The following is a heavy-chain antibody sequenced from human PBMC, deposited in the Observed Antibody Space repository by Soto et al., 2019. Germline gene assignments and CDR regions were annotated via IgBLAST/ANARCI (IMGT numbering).Heavy chain of an antibody. CDR1: GFTFDNYE. J-gene: IGHJ4*02. V-gene: IGHV3-48*03. CDR2: ISSVGSTT. CDR3: ARDDSSGYYLEACDY. D-gene: IGHD3-22*01. Sequence: EVQLVESGGGLVQPGGSLRLSCAASGFTFDNYEMNWVRQAPGKGLEWLSYISSVGSTTNYADSVKGRFTISRDNAKNSLYLQMNSLRAEDTAVYYCARDDSSGYYLEACDYWGQGTLVTVSS.